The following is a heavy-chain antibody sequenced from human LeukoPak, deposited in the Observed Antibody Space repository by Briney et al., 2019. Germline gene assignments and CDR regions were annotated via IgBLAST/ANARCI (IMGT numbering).Heavy chain of an antibody. Sequence: ASLKVSCTASGYTFTGYYMHWVRQAPGQGLEWMGWINPNSGGTNYAQKFQGRVTMTRDTSISTAYMELSRLRSDDTAVYYCARDRTYYDILTGRPFDYWGQGTLVTVSS. V-gene: IGHV1-2*02. D-gene: IGHD3-9*01. J-gene: IGHJ4*02. CDR3: ARDRTYYDILTGRPFDY. CDR1: GYTFTGYY. CDR2: INPNSGGT.